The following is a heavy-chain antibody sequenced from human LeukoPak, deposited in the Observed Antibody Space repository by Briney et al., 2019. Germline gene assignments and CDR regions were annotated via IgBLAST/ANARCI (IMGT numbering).Heavy chain of an antibody. V-gene: IGHV3-23*01. CDR1: GFTFSSYA. CDR3: AKTYYYDSSGYYFDAFDI. J-gene: IGHJ3*02. Sequence: GGSLRLXCAASGFTFSSYAMSWVRQAPGKGLEWVSAISGSGGSTYYADSVKGRFTISRDNSKNTLYLQMNSLRAEDTAVYYCAKTYYYDSSGYYFDAFDIWGQRTMVTVSS. CDR2: ISGSGGST. D-gene: IGHD3-22*01.